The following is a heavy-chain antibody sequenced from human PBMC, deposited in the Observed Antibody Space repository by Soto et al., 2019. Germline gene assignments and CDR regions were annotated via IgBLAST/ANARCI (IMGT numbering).Heavy chain of an antibody. J-gene: IGHJ3*02. V-gene: IGHV1-8*01. D-gene: IGHD2-21*02. CDR3: ARAVGFCGGDCYADVYDI. CDR2: MNPNSGNT. CDR1: GYTFTSYD. Sequence: GASVKVSCKASGYTFTSYDINWVRQATGQGLEWMGWMNPNSGNTGYAQKFQGRVTMTRNTSISTAYMELSSLRSEDTAVYYCARAVGFCGGDCYADVYDIWGQGTMDTVSS.